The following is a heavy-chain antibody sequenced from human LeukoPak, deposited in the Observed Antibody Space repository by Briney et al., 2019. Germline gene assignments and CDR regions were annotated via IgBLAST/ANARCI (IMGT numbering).Heavy chain of an antibody. CDR1: GYTSTSYY. V-gene: IGHV1-24*01. D-gene: IGHD2-21*01. CDR2: FDPEDGET. J-gene: IGHJ5*02. Sequence: ASVKVSCKASGYTSTSYYMHWVRQAPGKGLEWMGGFDPEDGETIYAQKFQGRVTMTEDTSTDTAYMELSSLRSEDTAVYYCATVVNGDWDWFDPWGQGTLVTVSS. CDR3: ATVVNGDWDWFDP.